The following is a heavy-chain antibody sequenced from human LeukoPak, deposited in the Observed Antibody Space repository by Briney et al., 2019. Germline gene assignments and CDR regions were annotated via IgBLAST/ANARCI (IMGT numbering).Heavy chain of an antibody. J-gene: IGHJ4*02. Sequence: GGSLRLSCAASGFTFSSYSTNWVRQAPGKGLEWVSSISSSSSYIYYADSVKGRFTISRDNAKNSLYLQMNSLRAEDTAVYYCARSIAAAGTHGVFDYWGQGTLVTVSS. V-gene: IGHV3-21*01. CDR1: GFTFSSYS. D-gene: IGHD6-13*01. CDR3: ARSIAAAGTHGVFDY. CDR2: ISSSSSYI.